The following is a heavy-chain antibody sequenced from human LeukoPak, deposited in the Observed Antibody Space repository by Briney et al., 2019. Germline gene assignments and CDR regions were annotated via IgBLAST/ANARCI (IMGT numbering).Heavy chain of an antibody. V-gene: IGHV3-23*01. CDR3: AKHLRLWFGESGSSGWFDP. J-gene: IGHJ5*02. CDR1: GFTFSSYG. D-gene: IGHD3-10*01. Sequence: PGGSLRLSCAASGFTFSSYGMSWVRQAPGKGLEWVSAISGSGGSTYYADSVKGRFTISRDNSKNTLYLQMNSLRAEDTAVYYCAKHLRLWFGESGSSGWFDPWGQGTLVTVSS. CDR2: ISGSGGST.